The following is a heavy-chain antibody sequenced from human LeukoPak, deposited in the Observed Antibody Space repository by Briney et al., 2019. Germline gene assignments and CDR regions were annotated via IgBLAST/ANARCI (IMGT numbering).Heavy chain of an antibody. V-gene: IGHV1-8*01. Sequence: ASVKVSCKASGCTFTSYDINWVRQATGQGLEWMGWMNPNSGNTGYAQKFQGRVTMTRNTSISTAYMELSSLRSEDTAVYYCARGFYYGSGSLRPFYYYYYYYMDVWGKGTTVTVSS. J-gene: IGHJ6*03. CDR2: MNPNSGNT. CDR1: GCTFTSYD. D-gene: IGHD3-10*01. CDR3: ARGFYYGSGSLRPFYYYYYYYMDV.